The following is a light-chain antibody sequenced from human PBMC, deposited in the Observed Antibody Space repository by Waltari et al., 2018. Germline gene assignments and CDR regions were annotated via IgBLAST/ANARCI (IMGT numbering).Light chain of an antibody. V-gene: IGLV2-14*01. CDR3: SSYSSRNTLV. CDR1: NSAVGDYDY. J-gene: IGLJ2*01. Sequence: QSALTQPASVSGSPGQSITISCTGSNSAVGDYDYTLWYQQYPGKAPKVLIYEVTNRPSGVSNRFSGSKSGNTASLTISGLQAEDEADYYCSSYSSRNTLVFGGGTKVTVL. CDR2: EVT.